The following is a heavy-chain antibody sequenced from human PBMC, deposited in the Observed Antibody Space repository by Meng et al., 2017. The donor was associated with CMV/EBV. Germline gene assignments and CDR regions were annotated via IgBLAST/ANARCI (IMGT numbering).Heavy chain of an antibody. Sequence: GESLKISCAASGFTFSSYAMSWVRQAPGKGLEWVSRINSDGSSTSYADSVKGRFTISRDNAKNTLYLQMNSLRAEDTAVYYCAREAAETYYYYGMDVWGQGTTVTVSS. J-gene: IGHJ6*02. CDR1: GFTFSSYA. V-gene: IGHV3-74*01. CDR2: INSDGSST. D-gene: IGHD6-13*01. CDR3: AREAAETYYYYGMDV.